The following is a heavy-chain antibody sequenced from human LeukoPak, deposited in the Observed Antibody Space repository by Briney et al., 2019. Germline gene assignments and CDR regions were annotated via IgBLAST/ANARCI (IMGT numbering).Heavy chain of an antibody. V-gene: IGHV3-33*01. CDR3: ARDPRVWGSYVLSYFDY. J-gene: IGHJ4*02. CDR2: IWYDGSNK. D-gene: IGHD3-16*01. Sequence: PGGSLRLSCAASGFTFSSYGMHWVRQAPGKGLEWVAVIWYDGSNKYYADSVKGRFTISRDNSKNTLYLQMNSLRAEDTAVYYCARDPRVWGSYVLSYFDYWGQGTLVTVSS. CDR1: GFTFSSYG.